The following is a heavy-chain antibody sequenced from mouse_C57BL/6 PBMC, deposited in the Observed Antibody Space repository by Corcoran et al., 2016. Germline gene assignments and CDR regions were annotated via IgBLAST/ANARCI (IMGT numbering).Heavy chain of an antibody. V-gene: IGHV3-6*01. CDR3: ARDAPSLLRYAMDY. J-gene: IGHJ4*01. CDR2: ISYDGSN. Sequence: DVQLQESGPGLVKPSQSLSLTCSVTGYSITSGYYWNWIRQFPGNKLEWMGYISYDGSNNYNPSLKNRISITRDTSKNQFFLKLNSVTTEDTATYYCARDAPSLLRYAMDYWGQGTSVTVSS. CDR1: GYSITSGYY. D-gene: IGHD1-2*01.